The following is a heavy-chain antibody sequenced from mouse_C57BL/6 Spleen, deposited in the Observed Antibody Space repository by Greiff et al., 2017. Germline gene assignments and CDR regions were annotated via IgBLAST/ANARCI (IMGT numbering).Heavy chain of an antibody. CDR2: IYPGSGST. CDR3: ALSAHGTEDH. V-gene: IGHV1-55*01. J-gene: IGHJ2*01. Sequence: VQLQQPGAELVKPGASVQMSCKASGYTFTSYWITWVKQSPGQGLAWIGDIYPGSGSTNYNEKFKSKATLTVDTSSSTAYRQLRSLTSEDSAVYYGALSAHGTEDHWGQGTTLTVSS. CDR1: GYTFTSYW. D-gene: IGHD3-2*02.